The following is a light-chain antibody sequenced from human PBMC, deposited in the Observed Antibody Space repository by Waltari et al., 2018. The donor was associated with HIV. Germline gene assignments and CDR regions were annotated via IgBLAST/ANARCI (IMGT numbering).Light chain of an antibody. CDR1: SSDVGGYKY. J-gene: IGLJ2*01. CDR2: EVN. CDR3: ISFTTTNSPHVL. V-gene: IGLV2-14*01. Sequence: QSALTQPASVSGSPGQSITISCTGTSSDVGGYKYVSWYQQHPGKAPNLMIYEVNNRPSGTSDRFSGAKSANTASLTISGLQADDEADYYCISFTTTNSPHVLFGGGTKLTV.